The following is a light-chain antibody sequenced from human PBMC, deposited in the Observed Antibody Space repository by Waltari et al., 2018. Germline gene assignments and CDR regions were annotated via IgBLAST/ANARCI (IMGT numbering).Light chain of an antibody. Sequence: QAVVTQEPSLTVSPGGTATLTCGSSTGAVTSGHYPYWFQQKHGQAPRTLIYDTSNKHSWTPARFSGSLLGGKAALTLSGAQPEDEAEYSCLLYYGGARVFGGGTRLTVL. J-gene: IGLJ3*02. CDR1: TGAVTSGHY. CDR3: LLYYGGARV. V-gene: IGLV7-46*01. CDR2: DTS.